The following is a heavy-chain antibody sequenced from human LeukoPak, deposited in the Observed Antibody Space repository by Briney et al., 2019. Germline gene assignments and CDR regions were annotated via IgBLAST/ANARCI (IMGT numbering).Heavy chain of an antibody. J-gene: IGHJ4*02. Sequence: PSETLSLTCTVSGDSISRSTYYWAWIRQPPGKGLEWVSAISGSGGSTYYADSVKGRFTISRDNSKNMLYLQMNSLRAEDTAVYYCAKAPRSIAARSSHLDYWGQGTLVTVSS. CDR2: ISGSGGST. CDR3: AKAPRSIAARSSHLDY. V-gene: IGHV3-23*01. D-gene: IGHD6-6*01. CDR1: GDSISRSTYY.